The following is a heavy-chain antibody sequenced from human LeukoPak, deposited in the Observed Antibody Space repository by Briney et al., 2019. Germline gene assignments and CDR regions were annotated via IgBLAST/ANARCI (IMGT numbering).Heavy chain of an antibody. CDR2: ISGSGGST. CDR3: ASPYYDILTGYYTPYYYYGMDV. J-gene: IGHJ6*04. V-gene: IGHV3-23*01. CDR1: GFTFSSYA. D-gene: IGHD3-9*01. Sequence: GGSLRLSCAASGFTFSSYAMSWVRQAPGKGLEWVSAISGSGGSTYYADSVKGRFTISRDNSKNTLYLQMNSLRAEDTAVYYCASPYYDILTGYYTPYYYYGMDVWGKGTTVTVSS.